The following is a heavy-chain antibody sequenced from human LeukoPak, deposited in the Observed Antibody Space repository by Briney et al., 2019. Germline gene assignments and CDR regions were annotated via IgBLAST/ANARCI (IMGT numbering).Heavy chain of an antibody. Sequence: SETLSLSCSVSGGSISTYYWSWIRQPAGKGLEWIGRIYTTGGTNYNPSLKSRVTMSVDTSKNQFSLKLSSVTAADTAVYYCARRVAVADSFDYWGQGTLVTVSS. CDR3: ARRVAVADSFDY. V-gene: IGHV4-4*07. CDR2: IYTTGGT. CDR1: GGSISTYY. J-gene: IGHJ4*02. D-gene: IGHD6-19*01.